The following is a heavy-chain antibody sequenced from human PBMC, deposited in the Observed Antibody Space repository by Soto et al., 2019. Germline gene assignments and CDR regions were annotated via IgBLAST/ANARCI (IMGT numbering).Heavy chain of an antibody. Sequence: QVQLVQSGAEVKKPGSSVKVSCTASGGTFTSYTISWVRQAPGQGLEWMGRIIPIIGIANYAQKFQGRVTITADKSTSTAYMELSRLRSEDTAVYYCARVDTAMVTSAFDIWGQGTMVTVSS. CDR3: ARVDTAMVTSAFDI. V-gene: IGHV1-69*02. J-gene: IGHJ3*02. CDR1: GGTFTSYT. CDR2: IIPIIGIA. D-gene: IGHD5-18*01.